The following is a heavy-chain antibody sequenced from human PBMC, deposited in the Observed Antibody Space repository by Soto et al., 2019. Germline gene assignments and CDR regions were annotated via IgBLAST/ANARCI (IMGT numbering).Heavy chain of an antibody. CDR3: ARSLDIVATVIDY. Sequence: QVQLQESGPGLVKPSQTLSLTCTVSGGSISSGGYYWSWIRQHPGKGLEWIGYIYYSGSTYYNPSLKSRVTISVDTSKNQFSLKLSSVPAADTAVYYCARSLDIVATVIDYWGQGTLVTVSS. J-gene: IGHJ4*02. V-gene: IGHV4-31*03. D-gene: IGHD5-12*01. CDR2: IYYSGST. CDR1: GGSISSGGYY.